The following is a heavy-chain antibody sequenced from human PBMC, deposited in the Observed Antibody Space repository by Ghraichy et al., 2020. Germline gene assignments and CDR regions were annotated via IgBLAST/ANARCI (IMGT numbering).Heavy chain of an antibody. V-gene: IGHV4-34*01. D-gene: IGHD2-15*01. CDR1: GGSFSNYY. J-gene: IGHJ3*02. CDR2: INHVGIT. CDR3: TRGTFCIGGSRWSRAFDI. Sequence: SETLSLTCAVNGGSFSNYYWSWVRQPPGKGLEWIGDINHVGITNYNPSLKSRLTISADTSKNYVSLNLSSVTAADTAVYYCTRGTFCIGGSRWSRAFDIWGQGTVVTVSS.